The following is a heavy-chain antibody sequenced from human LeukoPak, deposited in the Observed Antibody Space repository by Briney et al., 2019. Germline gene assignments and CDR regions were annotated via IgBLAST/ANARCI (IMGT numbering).Heavy chain of an antibody. CDR2: IYYSGST. CDR1: GGSISSYY. V-gene: IGHV4-59*01. Sequence: SETLSLTCTVSGGSISSYYWSWIRQPPGKGLEWIGYIYYSGSTNYNPSLKSRVTISVDTSKNQFSLKLSSVTAADTAVYYCAKDFLGGVPLDYWGQGTLVTVSS. J-gene: IGHJ4*02. CDR3: AKDFLGGVPLDY. D-gene: IGHD3-10*01.